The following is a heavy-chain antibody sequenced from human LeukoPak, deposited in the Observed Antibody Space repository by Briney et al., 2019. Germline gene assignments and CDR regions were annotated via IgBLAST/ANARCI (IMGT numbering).Heavy chain of an antibody. CDR1: GGTFSSYA. J-gene: IGHJ4*02. CDR3: VRTPPNWGFDY. V-gene: IGHV1-69*13. Sequence: ASVKVSCKASGGTFSSYAISWVRQAPGQGLEWMGGIIPIFGTANYAQKFQGRVTITADESTSTAYMELSSLRSEDTAIYYCVRTPPNWGFDYWGQGTLVTVSS. D-gene: IGHD7-27*01. CDR2: IIPIFGTA.